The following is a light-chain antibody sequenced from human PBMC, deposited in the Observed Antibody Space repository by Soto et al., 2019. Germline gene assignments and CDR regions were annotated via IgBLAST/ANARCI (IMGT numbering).Light chain of an antibody. CDR2: DVT. CDR3: CSDAGSSSYV. V-gene: IGLV2-23*02. CDR1: SSDVWSFNF. Sequence: QSALTQPASVSGSLGQSITISCTRPSSDVWSFNFVSWYQQHPDKAPQVLIYDVTKRPPGVSNRFSGSKSGNTASLTISGLQADDEADYYCCSDAGSSSYVFGTGTKLTVL. J-gene: IGLJ1*01.